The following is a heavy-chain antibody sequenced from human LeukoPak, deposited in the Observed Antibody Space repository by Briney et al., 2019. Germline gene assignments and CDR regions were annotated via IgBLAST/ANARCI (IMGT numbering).Heavy chain of an antibody. CDR3: ASSYSSSWPNFDY. Sequence: SVKVSCKASGGTFSSYAISWVRQAPGQGLEWMGGIIPIFGTANYAQKFQGRVTITTDESTSTAYMELSSLRSEDAAVYYCASSYSSSWPNFDYWGQGTLVTVSS. J-gene: IGHJ4*02. CDR1: GGTFSSYA. CDR2: IIPIFGTA. D-gene: IGHD6-13*01. V-gene: IGHV1-69*05.